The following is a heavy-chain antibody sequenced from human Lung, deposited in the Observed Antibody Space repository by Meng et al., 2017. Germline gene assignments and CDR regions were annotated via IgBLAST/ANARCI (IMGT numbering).Heavy chain of an antibody. D-gene: IGHD3-22*01. CDR2: IYWDDEK. CDR3: AHSWGSGYYFGPLDY. V-gene: IGHV2-5*02. J-gene: IGHJ4*02. CDR1: GSSLSTSGVA. Sequence: QITLKASGPALVKPTQTLTLTCTLSGSSLSTSGVAVGWIRQPPGKALEWLALIYWDDEKRYSPSLKSRLTITKDTSKNHVVLTMTNMDTVDTATYYCAHSWGSGYYFGPLDYWGQGTLVTVSS.